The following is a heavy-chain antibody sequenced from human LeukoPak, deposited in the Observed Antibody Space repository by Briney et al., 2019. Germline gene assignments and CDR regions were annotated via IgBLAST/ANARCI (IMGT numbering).Heavy chain of an antibody. V-gene: IGHV4-4*02. D-gene: IGHD2-21*01. CDR1: GVSISSRSW. CDR2: IYYSGST. Sequence: SETLSLTCAVSGVSISSRSWWTWVRQPPGKGLEWIGEIYYSGSTNYNPSLTSRVTISIDQSKNHFSLKLNSVTAADTAVYYCAKDILRFDYWGQGTLVTVSS. J-gene: IGHJ4*02. CDR3: AKDILRFDY.